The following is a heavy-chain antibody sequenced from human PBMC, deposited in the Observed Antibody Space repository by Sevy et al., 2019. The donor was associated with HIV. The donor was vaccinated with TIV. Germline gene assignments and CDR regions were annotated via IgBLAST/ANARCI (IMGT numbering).Heavy chain of an antibody. J-gene: IGHJ4*02. V-gene: IGHV3-7*03. D-gene: IGHD6-19*01. CDR1: GFTFSSYW. CDR3: ARVSGDYSSGWYGLDHFDY. Sequence: GGSLRLSCAASGFTFSSYWMSWVRQAPGKGLEWVANIKQDGGEKYYVDSVKGRFTISRDNARNSLYLQMNSLRAEDTAVHYCARVSGDYSSGWYGLDHFDYWGQGTLVTVSS. CDR2: IKQDGGEK.